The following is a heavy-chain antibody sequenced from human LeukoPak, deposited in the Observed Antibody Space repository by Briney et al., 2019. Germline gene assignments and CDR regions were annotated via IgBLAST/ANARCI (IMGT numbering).Heavy chain of an antibody. V-gene: IGHV4-34*01. Sequence: SETLSLTCAVYGGSFSGYYWSWIRQPPGKGLEWIGEINHSGSTNYNSSLKSRVTISVDTSKNQFSLKLSSVTAADTAVYYCARDPGGSGPWGQGTLVTVSS. CDR3: ARDPGGSGP. CDR1: GGSFSGYY. D-gene: IGHD3-10*01. J-gene: IGHJ5*02. CDR2: INHSGST.